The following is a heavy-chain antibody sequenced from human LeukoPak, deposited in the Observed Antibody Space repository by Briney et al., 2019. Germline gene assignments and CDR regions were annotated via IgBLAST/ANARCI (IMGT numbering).Heavy chain of an antibody. V-gene: IGHV4-59*01. CDR3: ARGGGLLNYYYYMDV. D-gene: IGHD3-10*01. J-gene: IGHJ6*03. CDR2: IYYSGST. CDR1: GGSISSYY. Sequence: SETLSLTCTVSGGSISSYYWSWIRQPPGKGLEWIGYIYYSGSTNYNPSLKSRATISVDTSKNQFSPKLSSVTAADTAVYYCARGGGLLNYYYYMDVWGKGTTVTISS.